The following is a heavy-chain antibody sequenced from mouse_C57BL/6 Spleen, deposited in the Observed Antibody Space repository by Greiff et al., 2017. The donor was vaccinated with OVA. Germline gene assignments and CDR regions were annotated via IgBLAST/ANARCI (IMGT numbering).Heavy chain of an antibody. Sequence: QVHVKQSGAELVRPGASVTLSCKASGYTFTDYEMHWVKQTPVHGLEWIGAIDPETGGTAYNQKFTGKAILTADKSSSTAYMELRSLTSEDSAVYYCTRENYCGLNWYFDVWGTGTTVTVSS. CDR3: TRENYCGLNWYFDV. CDR1: GYTFTDYE. D-gene: IGHD1-1*01. CDR2: IDPETGGT. V-gene: IGHV1-15*01. J-gene: IGHJ1*03.